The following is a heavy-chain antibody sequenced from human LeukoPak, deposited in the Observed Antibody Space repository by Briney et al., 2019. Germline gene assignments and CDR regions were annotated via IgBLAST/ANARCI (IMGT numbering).Heavy chain of an antibody. D-gene: IGHD4-17*01. Sequence: SETLSLTCTVSGGSISSYYWSWIRQPPGKGLEWIVYIYYSGSTNYNPSLKSRVTISVDTSKNQFSLKLSSVTAADTAVYYCARDRAVTTVSDYGMDVWGQGTTVTVSS. CDR3: ARDRAVTTVSDYGMDV. V-gene: IGHV4-59*01. CDR1: GGSISSYY. CDR2: IYYSGST. J-gene: IGHJ6*02.